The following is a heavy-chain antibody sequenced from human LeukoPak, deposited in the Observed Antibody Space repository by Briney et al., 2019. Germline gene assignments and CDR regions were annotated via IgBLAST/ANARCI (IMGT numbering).Heavy chain of an antibody. CDR1: GFTFTNYA. J-gene: IGHJ3*02. V-gene: IGHV3-23*01. D-gene: IGHD3-22*01. CDR3: VKDTRSTVISVGAFEI. CDR2: INKSGGNT. Sequence: GGSLRLSCAASGFTFTNYAMTWVRQAPGKGLEWVSTINKSGGNTYFADFAKGRFTTSRDNSKNTLFLQMNSLRADDTALYYCVKDTRSTVISVGAFEIWGQGTMVTVSS.